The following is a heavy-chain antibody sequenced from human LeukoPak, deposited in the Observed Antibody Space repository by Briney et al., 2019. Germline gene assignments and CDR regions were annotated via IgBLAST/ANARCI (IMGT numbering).Heavy chain of an antibody. CDR3: ASGKSVWFGESLYFDY. V-gene: IGHV1-18*01. CDR2: ISAYNGNT. J-gene: IGHJ4*02. Sequence: ASVKVSCKASGYTFTSYGISWVRQAPGQGLEWMGWISAYNGNTNYAQKLQGRVTMTTDTSTSTAYMELRSLRSDDTAVYYCASGKSVWFGESLYFDYWGQGTLVTVSS. D-gene: IGHD3-10*01. CDR1: GYTFTSYG.